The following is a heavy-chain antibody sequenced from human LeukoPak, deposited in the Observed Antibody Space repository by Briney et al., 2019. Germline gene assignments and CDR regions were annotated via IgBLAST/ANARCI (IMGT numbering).Heavy chain of an antibody. CDR1: GFTFSSYA. CDR2: ISYDGSNK. D-gene: IGHD5-18*01. Sequence: GRSLRLSCAASGFTFSSYAMHWVRQAPGKGLEWVAVISYDGSNKYYADSVKGRFTISRDNSKNTLYLQMNSLRAEDTAVYYCARDVIQLWPNWFDPWGQGTMVTVSS. V-gene: IGHV3-30-3*01. CDR3: ARDVIQLWPNWFDP. J-gene: IGHJ3*01.